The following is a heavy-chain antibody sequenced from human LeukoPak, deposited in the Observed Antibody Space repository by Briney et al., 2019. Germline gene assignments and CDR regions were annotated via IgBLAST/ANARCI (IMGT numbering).Heavy chain of an antibody. CDR3: AGTMIVVVIPYYFDY. V-gene: IGHV3-23*01. J-gene: IGHJ4*02. D-gene: IGHD3-22*01. CDR2: ISGSGGST. Sequence: PGGSLRLSCAASGFTFSSYAMSWVRQAPGKGLEWASAISGSGGSTYYADSVKGRFTISRDNSKNTLYLQMNSLRAEDTAVYYCAGTMIVVVIPYYFDYWGQGTLVTVSS. CDR1: GFTFSSYA.